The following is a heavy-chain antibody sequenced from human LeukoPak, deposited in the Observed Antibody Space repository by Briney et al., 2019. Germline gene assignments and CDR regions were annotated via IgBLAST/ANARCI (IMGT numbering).Heavy chain of an antibody. CDR3: VRYCSSTTCYTRAVDY. Sequence: SETLSLICTVCGYSIPSGYKWAWIRHPPGKVLEWIGSIYYSGSAYYNPSLKRRGTISVEKSKNQFSLELRSVNAGHTAVYYCVRYCSSTTCYTRAVDYWGQGTLVTVSS. D-gene: IGHD2-2*02. J-gene: IGHJ4*02. CDR1: GYSIPSGYK. V-gene: IGHV4-38-2*02. CDR2: IYYSGSA.